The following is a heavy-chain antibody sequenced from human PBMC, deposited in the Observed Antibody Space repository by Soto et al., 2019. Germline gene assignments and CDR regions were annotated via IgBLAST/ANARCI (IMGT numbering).Heavy chain of an antibody. Sequence: SETLSLTCTVSGGSISSGGYYWSWIRQHPGKGLEWIGYIYYSGSTYYNPSLKSRVTISVDTSKNQFSLKLSSVTAADTAVYYCARDRDAEYFQHWGQGTLVTVSS. CDR3: ARDRDAEYFQH. J-gene: IGHJ1*01. CDR2: IYYSGST. CDR1: GGSISSGGYY. V-gene: IGHV4-31*03.